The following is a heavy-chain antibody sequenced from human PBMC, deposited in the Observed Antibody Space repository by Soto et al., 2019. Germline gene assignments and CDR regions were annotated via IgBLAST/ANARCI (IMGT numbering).Heavy chain of an antibody. CDR2: IYFSGST. CDR1: GGSISSYY. J-gene: IGHJ4*02. CDR3: ARDGYYYDSSGYQSVYYFDY. Sequence: SETLSLTCTVSGGSISSYYWSWIRQPPGKGLEWIGYIYFSGSTNYNPSLKSRVTISVDTSKNQFSLKLSSVTAADTAVYYCARDGYYYDSSGYQSVYYFDYWGQGTRVTVS. V-gene: IGHV4-59*01. D-gene: IGHD3-22*01.